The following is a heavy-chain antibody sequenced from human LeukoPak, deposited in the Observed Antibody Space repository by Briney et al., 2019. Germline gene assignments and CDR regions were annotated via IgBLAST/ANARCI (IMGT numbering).Heavy chain of an antibody. CDR2: IYYSGST. CDR3: ARDKRGDYYDSSGYQYYFDY. CDR1: GGSISSYY. Sequence: SETLSLTCTVSGGSISSYYWSWIRQPPGKGLEWIGYIYYSGSTNYNPSLKSQVTISVDTSKNQFSLKLSSVTAADTAVYYCARDKRGDYYDSSGYQYYFDYWGQGTLVTVSS. V-gene: IGHV4-59*01. J-gene: IGHJ4*02. D-gene: IGHD3-22*01.